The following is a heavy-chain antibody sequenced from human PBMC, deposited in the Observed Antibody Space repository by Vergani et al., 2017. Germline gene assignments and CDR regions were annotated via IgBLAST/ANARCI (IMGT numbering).Heavy chain of an antibody. CDR3: ARIEATVTTSLSSYYYYMDV. V-gene: IGHV4-34*01. CDR1: GGSFSGYY. Sequence: QVQLQQWGAGLLKPSETLSLTCAVYGGSFSGYYWSWIRQPPGKGLEWIGEINHSGSTNYNPSLKSRVTISVDTSKNQFSLKLSSVTAADTAVYYCARIEATVTTSLSSYYYYMDVWGKGTTVTVSS. J-gene: IGHJ6*03. CDR2: INHSGST. D-gene: IGHD4-11*01.